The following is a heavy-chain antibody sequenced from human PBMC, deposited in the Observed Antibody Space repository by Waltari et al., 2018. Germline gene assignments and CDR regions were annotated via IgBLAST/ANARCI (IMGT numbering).Heavy chain of an antibody. D-gene: IGHD2-15*01. CDR1: GFSLSTSGVG. CDR3: AHSRGRYCSGGSCYLGWFDP. J-gene: IGHJ5*02. CDR2: IYWDDDK. Sequence: QITLKESGPTLVKPTQTLTLTCTFSGFSLSTSGVGVGWIRQPPGKALEWLALIYWDDDKRYSPSLKSRLTITKDTSKNQVVLTMTNMDPVDTATYYCAHSRGRYCSGGSCYLGWFDPWGQGTLVTVSS. V-gene: IGHV2-5*02.